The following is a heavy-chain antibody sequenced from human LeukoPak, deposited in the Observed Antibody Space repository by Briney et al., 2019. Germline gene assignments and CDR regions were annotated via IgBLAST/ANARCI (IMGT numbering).Heavy chain of an antibody. J-gene: IGHJ4*02. V-gene: IGHV3-21*01. Sequence: KTGGSLRLSCAASGLTFSSHWMHWVRQAPGKGLEWVSSISSSSIYIYYADSVKGRFTISRDNAKNSLYLQMNSLRAEDTAVYYCATDSGYLLRCGDWGQGTLVTVSS. CDR2: ISSSSIYI. D-gene: IGHD5-12*01. CDR1: GLTFSSHW. CDR3: ATDSGYLLRCGD.